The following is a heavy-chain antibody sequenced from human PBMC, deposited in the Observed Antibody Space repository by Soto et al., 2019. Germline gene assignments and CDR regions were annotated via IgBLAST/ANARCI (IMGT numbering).Heavy chain of an antibody. CDR2: IYYSGST. CDR1: GCSISSYY. V-gene: IGHV4-59*08. Sequence: SETLSLTCTFSGCSISSYYWSWIRQPPGKGLEWIGYIYYSGSTNYNPSLKSRVTISVDTSKNQFSLKLSSVTAADTAVYYCARHPPVSYSSGRRSNLAEYFQHWGQGTLVTVSS. CDR3: ARHPPVSYSSGRRSNLAEYFQH. D-gene: IGHD6-19*01. J-gene: IGHJ1*01.